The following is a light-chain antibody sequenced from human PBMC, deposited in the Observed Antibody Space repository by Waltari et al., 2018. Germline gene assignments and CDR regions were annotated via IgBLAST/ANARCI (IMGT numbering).Light chain of an antibody. V-gene: IGKV1-39*01. CDR3: QQSYSTPYT. Sequence: DFQMTQSPSSLSASVGDRVTITCRASQSISSYLNWYQQKPGKAPKLLIYAASSLQSGVPSRFSGSGSGTDFTLTISSLQPEDFATYYCQQSYSTPYTFGQGTKLETK. CDR2: AAS. CDR1: QSISSY. J-gene: IGKJ2*01.